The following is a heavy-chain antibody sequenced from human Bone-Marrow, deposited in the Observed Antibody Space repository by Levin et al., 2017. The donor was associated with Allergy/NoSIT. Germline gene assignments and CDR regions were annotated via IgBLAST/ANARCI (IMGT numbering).Heavy chain of an antibody. CDR2: ISYDGSNK. D-gene: IGHD4-17*01. CDR3: ASTMTTVKFFDY. V-gene: IGHV3-30-3*01. CDR1: GFTFSSYA. Sequence: GESLKISCAASGFTFSSYAMHWVRQAPGKGLEWVAVISYDGSNKYYADSVKGRFTISRDNSKNTLYLQMNSLRAEDTAVYYCASTMTTVKFFDYWGQGTLVTVSS. J-gene: IGHJ4*02.